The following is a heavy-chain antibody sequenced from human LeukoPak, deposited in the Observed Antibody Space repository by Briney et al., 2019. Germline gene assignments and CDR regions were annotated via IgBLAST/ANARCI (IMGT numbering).Heavy chain of an antibody. CDR2: IWHDGSNN. V-gene: IGHV3-33*01. D-gene: IGHD7-27*01. Sequence: GGSLRLSCAASGFTFSTYGMHWVRQAPGKGLERVAIIWHDGSNNYYADSVKGRFTISRDNSKNTLYLQVNSLRAEDTAVYYCARDLGKSRYFDYWGQGTLVTVSS. CDR3: ARDLGKSRYFDY. CDR1: GFTFSTYG. J-gene: IGHJ4*02.